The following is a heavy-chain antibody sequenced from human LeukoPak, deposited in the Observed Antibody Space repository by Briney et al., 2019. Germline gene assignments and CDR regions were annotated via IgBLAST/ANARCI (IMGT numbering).Heavy chain of an antibody. V-gene: IGHV3-66*02. Sequence: GGSLRLSCAASGFTFSSYWMQWVRQAPGKGLEWVSVIYSGGSTYYADSVKGRFTISRDNSKNTLYLQMNSLRAEDTAVYYCAREGPNTGGSFDYWGQGTLVTVSS. D-gene: IGHD3-10*01. CDR2: IYSGGST. J-gene: IGHJ4*02. CDR1: GFTFSSYW. CDR3: AREGPNTGGSFDY.